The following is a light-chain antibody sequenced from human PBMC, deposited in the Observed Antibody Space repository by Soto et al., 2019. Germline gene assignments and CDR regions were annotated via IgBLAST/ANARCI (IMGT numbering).Light chain of an antibody. V-gene: IGKV3-11*01. Sequence: EIVLTQSPATLSLSPGERATLSCRASQSVGSFLAWYQQKPGQAPRLLIYDASNRATGVPGRFSGSGSGTDFTLTISSLEPEDFAVYYCQQRSSWPPALSFGGGTRLEIK. CDR2: DAS. J-gene: IGKJ5*01. CDR1: QSVGSF. CDR3: QQRSSWPPALS.